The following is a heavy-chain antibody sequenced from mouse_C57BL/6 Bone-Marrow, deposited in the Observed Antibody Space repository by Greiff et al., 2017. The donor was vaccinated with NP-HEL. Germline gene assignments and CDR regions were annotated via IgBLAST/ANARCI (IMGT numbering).Heavy chain of an antibody. J-gene: IGHJ1*03. CDR3: ARALLRSFWYFDV. CDR1: GYSITSDY. V-gene: IGHV3-8*01. CDR2: ISYSGST. D-gene: IGHD1-1*01. Sequence: EVKLMESGPGLAKPSQTLSLTCSVTGYSITSDYWNWIRKFPGNKLEYMGYISYSGSTYYNPSLKSRISITRDTSKNQYYLQLNSVTTEDTATYYCARALLRSFWYFDVWGTGTTVTVSS.